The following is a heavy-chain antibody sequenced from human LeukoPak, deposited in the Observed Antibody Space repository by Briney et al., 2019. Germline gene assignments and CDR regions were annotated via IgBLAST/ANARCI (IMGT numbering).Heavy chain of an antibody. J-gene: IGHJ6*02. Sequence: ASVKVSCKASGYTFTSYDINWVRQATGQGLEWMGWMNPNSGNTGYAQKFQGRVTMTRNTSVSTAYMELSSLRSEDTAVYYCARVFIVVVPAAIEDHYYYYYGMDVWGQGTTVTVSS. CDR2: MNPNSGNT. D-gene: IGHD2-2*01. V-gene: IGHV1-8*01. CDR3: ARVFIVVVPAAIEDHYYYYYGMDV. CDR1: GYTFTSYD.